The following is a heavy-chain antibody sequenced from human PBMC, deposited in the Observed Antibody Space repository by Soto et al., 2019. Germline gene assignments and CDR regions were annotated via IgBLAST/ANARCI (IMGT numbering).Heavy chain of an antibody. CDR2: VYHTGRT. J-gene: IGHJ4*02. CDR1: GGSFKSGSYS. Sequence: SETLSLTCTVSGGSFKSGSYSWSWIRQPPGKGLEWIGYVYHTGRTSYNPSLKSRVSISMDASKNQFSLNLDSVTAADTAVYLGARDFASFDSWVQGTLVTVSS. CDR3: ARDFASFDS. D-gene: IGHD3-3*01. V-gene: IGHV4-61*01.